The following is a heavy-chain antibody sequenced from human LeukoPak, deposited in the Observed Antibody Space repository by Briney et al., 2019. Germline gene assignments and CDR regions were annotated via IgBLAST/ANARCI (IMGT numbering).Heavy chain of an antibody. J-gene: IGHJ1*01. D-gene: IGHD1-26*01. V-gene: IGHV4-59*01. Sequence: SETLSLTCSVSGGSISTYYWSWIRQSPGKGLEWIGYTYNSGRTNYNPSLKSRVTISVDTSKNQFSLKLTSVTAADTAVYYCARVSGSFSLSEYFQHWGQGTLVTVSS. CDR2: TYNSGRT. CDR1: GGSISTYY. CDR3: ARVSGSFSLSEYFQH.